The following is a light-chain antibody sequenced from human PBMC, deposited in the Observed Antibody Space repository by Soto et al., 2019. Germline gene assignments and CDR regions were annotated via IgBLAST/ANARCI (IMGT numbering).Light chain of an antibody. CDR2: DVN. J-gene: IGLJ1*01. CDR1: SSDVGAYNY. Sequence: QSALTQPASVSGSPGQSITISCTGSSSDVGAYNYVSWYQHPPDKAPKLVIYDVNHRPSGVSNRFSGSKSGNTASLTISGLQAEDEADYYCTSYTSSTTPYVFGTGTKLTVL. CDR3: TSYTSSTTPYV. V-gene: IGLV2-14*03.